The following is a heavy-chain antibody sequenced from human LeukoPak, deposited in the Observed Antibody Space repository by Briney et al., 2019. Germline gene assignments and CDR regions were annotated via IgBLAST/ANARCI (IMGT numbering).Heavy chain of an antibody. J-gene: IGHJ4*02. Sequence: SETLSLTCTVSGGSISSGSYYWSWIRQPAGKGLEWIGRIYTSGSTNYNPPLKSRVTISVDTSKNQFSLKLSSVTAADTAVYYCARGLMEYYDFWSGSSFDYWGQGTLVTVSS. V-gene: IGHV4-61*02. D-gene: IGHD3-3*01. CDR3: ARGLMEYYDFWSGSSFDY. CDR2: IYTSGST. CDR1: GGSISSGSYY.